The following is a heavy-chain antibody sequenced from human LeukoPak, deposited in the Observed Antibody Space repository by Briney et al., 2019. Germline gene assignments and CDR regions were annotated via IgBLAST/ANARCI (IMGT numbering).Heavy chain of an antibody. V-gene: IGHV3-21*01. D-gene: IGHD4-23*01. CDR2: ISPSSNYI. J-gene: IGHJ4*02. CDR1: GFTFSSYS. CDR3: ARDLRHPVGGTSY. Sequence: GGSLRLFCAASGFTFSSYSMNWVRQAPGKGLEWVSSISPSSNYIYYADSVKGRFTISRDNAKTSLYLQMNSLRAEDTAVYYCARDLRHPVGGTSYWGQGTLVTVSS.